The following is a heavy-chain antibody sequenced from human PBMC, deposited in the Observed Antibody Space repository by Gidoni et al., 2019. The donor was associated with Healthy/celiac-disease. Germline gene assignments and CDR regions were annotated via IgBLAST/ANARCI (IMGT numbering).Heavy chain of an antibody. Sequence: QVQLVQSGAEVKKPGSSVKVSGKASGGTFSTYAISWVRQAPGQGLEWMRGIIPIFGTANYAQKFQGRVTITADESTSTAYMELSSLRSEDTAVYYCARGRGGSSWYGAVVFMDVWGQGTTVTVSS. CDR2: IIPIFGTA. V-gene: IGHV1-69*01. CDR3: ARGRGGSSWYGAVVFMDV. D-gene: IGHD6-13*01. J-gene: IGHJ6*02. CDR1: GGTFSTYA.